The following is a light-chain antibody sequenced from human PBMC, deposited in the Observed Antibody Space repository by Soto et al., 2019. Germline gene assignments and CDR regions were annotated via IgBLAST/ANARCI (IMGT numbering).Light chain of an antibody. CDR3: IHGTHWLYS. V-gene: IGKV2-30*01. CDR2: NVS. Sequence: DVVLTQSPLSLPVTLGQSASISCRSSQSLVFSNGSTLLSWFQQRPGQSPRRLIYNVSNRDSGVPDRFTGSGSGAVITLKISRVEAEDVGFYYCIHGTHWLYSFGQGTKLEIK. J-gene: IGKJ2*01. CDR1: QSLVFSNGSTL.